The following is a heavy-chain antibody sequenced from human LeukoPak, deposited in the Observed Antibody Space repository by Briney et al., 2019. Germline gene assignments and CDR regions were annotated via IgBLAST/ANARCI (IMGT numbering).Heavy chain of an antibody. CDR2: ITSSSSSM. D-gene: IGHD3-22*01. Sequence: GGSLRLSCVASGFTFSIYTMSWVRQAPGKGLEWVSSITSSSSSMYSADSVKGRLTISRDNAKNSLYLQMNSLRAEDTAVYYCARDVRFYDSSGYDYWGQGTLVTVSS. V-gene: IGHV3-21*01. CDR1: GFTFSIYT. CDR3: ARDVRFYDSSGYDY. J-gene: IGHJ4*02.